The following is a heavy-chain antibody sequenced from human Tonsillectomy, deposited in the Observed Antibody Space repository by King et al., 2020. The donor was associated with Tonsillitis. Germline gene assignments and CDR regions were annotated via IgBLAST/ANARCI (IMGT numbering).Heavy chain of an antibody. CDR1: GFTFSSYA. CDR2: ISYDGSNK. J-gene: IGHJ5*02. Sequence: QLVESGGGVVQPGRSLRLSCAASGFTFSSYAMHWVRQAPGKGLEWVAVISYDGSNKYYADSVKGRFTISRDNSKNTLYLQMNSLRAEDTAVYYCVGSWFDPWGQGTLVTVSS. V-gene: IGHV3-30-3*01. CDR3: VGSWFDP. D-gene: IGHD3-10*01.